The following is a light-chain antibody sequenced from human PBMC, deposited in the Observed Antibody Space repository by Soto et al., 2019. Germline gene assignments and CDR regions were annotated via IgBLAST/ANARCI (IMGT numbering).Light chain of an antibody. CDR3: QKYNNWPLT. CDR1: QSVSSN. J-gene: IGKJ4*01. V-gene: IGKV3-15*01. CDR2: DAS. Sequence: EIVMTQSPATLSVPPGERATLSCRASQSVSSNLAWYQQKPGQAPRLLIYDASTRATGIPARFSGSGSGTEFTLTISSLQSEDFAVYYCQKYNNWPLTFGGGTKVEIK.